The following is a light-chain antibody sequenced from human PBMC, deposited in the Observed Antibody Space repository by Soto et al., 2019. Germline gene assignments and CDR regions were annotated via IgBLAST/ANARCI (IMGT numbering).Light chain of an antibody. J-gene: IGLJ2*01. V-gene: IGLV4-60*02. CDR3: ETWDINTHVV. CDR2: LETSGSY. CDR1: SGHTTCI. Sequence: QPVLTQSSSASASLGSSVKLTCTLSSGHTTCIIAWHQQQPGKAPRYLMKLETSGSYNKGSGVPDRFSGSSSGADRYLTISNLQFEDEADYYCETWDINTHVVFGGGTKLTVL.